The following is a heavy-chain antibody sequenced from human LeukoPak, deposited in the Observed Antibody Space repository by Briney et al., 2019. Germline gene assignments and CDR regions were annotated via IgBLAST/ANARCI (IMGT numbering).Heavy chain of an antibody. CDR3: ARLRDGSMSI. V-gene: IGHV5-10-1*01. CDR2: NDPDDSYA. CDR1: GYNFSTYW. Sequence: GESLKISCEASGYNFSTYWITWVRQMPGKGLESMGRNDPDDSYANYSPSFQGHVTISTDKSISTAYLSWSSLKASDTAIYYCARLRDGSMSIWGQGTLVTVSS. D-gene: IGHD5-24*01. J-gene: IGHJ4*02.